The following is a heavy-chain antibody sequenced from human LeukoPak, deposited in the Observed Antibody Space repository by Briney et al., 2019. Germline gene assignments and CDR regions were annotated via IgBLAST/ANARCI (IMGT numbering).Heavy chain of an antibody. Sequence: PSETLSLTCAVYGGSFSGHYWSWIRQPPGKGLEWIGEINHSGSTNYNPSLKSRVTISVDTSKNQFSLKLSSVTAADTAVYYCARAIHIAVVTATLSAFDIWGQGTMVTVSS. CDR3: ARAIHIAVVTATLSAFDI. CDR1: GGSFSGHY. V-gene: IGHV4-34*01. J-gene: IGHJ3*02. D-gene: IGHD2-21*02. CDR2: INHSGST.